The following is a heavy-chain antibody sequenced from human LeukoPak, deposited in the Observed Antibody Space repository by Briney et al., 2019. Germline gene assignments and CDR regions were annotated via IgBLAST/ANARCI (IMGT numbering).Heavy chain of an antibody. D-gene: IGHD3-22*01. CDR1: GFTFSSFA. CDR3: AKLTIGYYRDAFDI. Sequence: GGSLSLSCAASGFTFSSFAMSWVRQAPGKGLEWVSTVDAGDASTYYADSVKGRFTISRDNSKNTLYLHMNSLRAEDTAVYYCAKLTIGYYRDAFDIWGQGTMVTVSS. V-gene: IGHV3-23*01. J-gene: IGHJ3*02. CDR2: VDAGDAST.